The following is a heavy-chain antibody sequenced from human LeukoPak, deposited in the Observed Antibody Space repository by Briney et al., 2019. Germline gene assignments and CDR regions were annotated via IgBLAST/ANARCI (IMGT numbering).Heavy chain of an antibody. CDR3: TRSGLTYGSGSFYTRDY. Sequence: GGSLRLSCAASGFTFSSYWMHWVRQAPGKGLMWVSRINSDGNNTSYADSVKGRFPISRDNAKNTVYLQMNSLRAEDTAVYYCTRSGLTYGSGSFYTRDYWGQGTLVTVSS. CDR2: INSDGNNT. D-gene: IGHD3-10*01. V-gene: IGHV3-74*01. J-gene: IGHJ4*02. CDR1: GFTFSSYW.